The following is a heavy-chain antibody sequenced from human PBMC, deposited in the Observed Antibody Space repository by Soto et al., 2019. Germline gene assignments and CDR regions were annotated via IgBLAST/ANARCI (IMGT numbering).Heavy chain of an antibody. CDR3: AKDPLFYFDNSGYFDS. CDR2: ITWNADSI. J-gene: IGHJ4*02. CDR1: GFTFDDYA. D-gene: IGHD3-22*01. V-gene: IGHV3-9*01. Sequence: EVHLVESGGALVQPGKSLRLSCAASGFTFDDYAMHWVRQSPGKGLEWVSGITWNADSIAYGDSVKGRFTISRDNTKNSLYLQMNSLRPEDTALYYCAKDPLFYFDNSGYFDSWGQGTLVTVSS.